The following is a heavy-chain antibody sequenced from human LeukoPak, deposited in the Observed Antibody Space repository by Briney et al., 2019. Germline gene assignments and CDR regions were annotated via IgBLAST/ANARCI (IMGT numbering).Heavy chain of an antibody. D-gene: IGHD5-18*01. J-gene: IGHJ4*02. CDR1: GGSISSYY. Sequence: SETLSLTCTVSGGSISSYYWSWIRQPPGKGLEWTGHIYYSGSTNYNPSLKSRVTISIDTSKNQFSLRLSSVTAADTAVYYCAREAAGYSYGWGQGTLVTVSS. CDR2: IYYSGST. V-gene: IGHV4-59*01. CDR3: AREAAGYSYG.